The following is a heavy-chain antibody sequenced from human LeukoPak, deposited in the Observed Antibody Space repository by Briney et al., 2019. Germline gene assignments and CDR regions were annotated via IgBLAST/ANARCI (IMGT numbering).Heavy chain of an antibody. CDR1: GGTFSTYA. J-gene: IGHJ3*02. D-gene: IGHD3-3*01. CDR2: IIPIFGTA. CDR3: ARDLVLRFLEWAFDI. V-gene: IGHV1-69*13. Sequence: ASVKVSCKASGGTFSTYAISWVRQAPGQGLEWMGGIIPIFGTANYAQKFQGRVTITADESTSTAYMQLNSPRAEDTAVYYCARDLVLRFLEWAFDIWGQGTMVTVSS.